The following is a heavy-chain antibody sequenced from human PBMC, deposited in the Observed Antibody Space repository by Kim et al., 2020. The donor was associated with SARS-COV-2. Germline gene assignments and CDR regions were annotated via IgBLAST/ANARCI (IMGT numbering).Heavy chain of an antibody. CDR1: GGSISSYY. CDR2: IYTSGST. J-gene: IGHJ5*02. CDR3: ARLLIRRPSSSNWFDP. D-gene: IGHD6-6*01. Sequence: SETLSLTCTVSGGSISSYYWSWIRQPAGKGLEWIGRIYTSGSTNYNPSLKSRVTMSVDTSKNQFSLKLSSVTAADTAVYYCARLLIRRPSSSNWFDPWGQGTLVTVSS. V-gene: IGHV4-4*07.